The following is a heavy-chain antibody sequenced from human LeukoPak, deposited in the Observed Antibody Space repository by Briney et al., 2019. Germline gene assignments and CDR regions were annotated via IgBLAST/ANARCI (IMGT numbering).Heavy chain of an antibody. CDR2: INPSGGSA. CDR3: ARVEVVVGYFDY. Sequence: ASVKASCKASGYTVTNYYMHWVRQAPGQGLEGRGIINPSGGSATYAQKFQSRVTMTRDTSTSTLYMELSSLRSEDTAMYYCARVEVVVGYFDYWGQGTLVTVSS. J-gene: IGHJ4*02. D-gene: IGHD3-22*01. V-gene: IGHV1-46*01. CDR1: GYTVTNYY.